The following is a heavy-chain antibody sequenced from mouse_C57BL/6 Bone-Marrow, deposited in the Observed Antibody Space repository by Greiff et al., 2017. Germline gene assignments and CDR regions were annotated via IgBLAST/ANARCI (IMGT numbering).Heavy chain of an antibody. CDR1: GYTFTDYY. V-gene: IGHV1-26*01. CDR2: INPNNGGT. CDR3: ARFSICDGYYGLDWYFDV. J-gene: IGHJ1*03. Sequence: EVQLQQSGPELVKPGASVKISCKASGYTFTDYYMNWVKQSHGKSLEWIGDINPNNGGTSYNQKFKGKATLTVDKSSSTAYMELRSLTSEDSAVYYCARFSICDGYYGLDWYFDVWGTGTTVTVSS. D-gene: IGHD2-3*01.